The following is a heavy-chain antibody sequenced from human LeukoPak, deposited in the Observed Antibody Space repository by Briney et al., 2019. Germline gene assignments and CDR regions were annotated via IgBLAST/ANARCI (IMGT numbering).Heavy chain of an antibody. D-gene: IGHD2-15*01. CDR1: GFTFRNYW. CDR2: IKFDGIEK. V-gene: IGHV3-7*01. CDR3: ARDSPGLEEDIVVVVAAMGFDY. Sequence: PGGSLRLSCAASGFTFRNYWLSWVRQAPGKGLEWVANIKFDGIEKYYVDSVKGRFTISRDNAKNSLYLQMNSLRAEDTAVYYCARDSPGLEEDIVVVVAAMGFDYWGQGTLVTVSS. J-gene: IGHJ4*02.